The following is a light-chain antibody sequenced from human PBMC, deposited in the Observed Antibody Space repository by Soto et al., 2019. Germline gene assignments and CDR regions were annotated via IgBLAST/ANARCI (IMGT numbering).Light chain of an antibody. J-gene: IGKJ1*01. Sequence: PATLSGSPGSIATLSRRASQSISSNLVWYQQKPGHGPRLLIYDASTRATGIPGRFSGSGSGTEFTLTIGRLEPEDFAVYYCQQYDSLPRTFGQGTKVDI. CDR2: DAS. CDR3: QQYDSLPRT. CDR1: QSISSN. V-gene: IGKV3D-15*02.